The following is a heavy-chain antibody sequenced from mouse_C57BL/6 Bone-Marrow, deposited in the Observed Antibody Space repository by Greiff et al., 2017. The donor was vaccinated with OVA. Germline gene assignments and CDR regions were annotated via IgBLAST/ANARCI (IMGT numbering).Heavy chain of an antibody. CDR1: RFTFSDFY. V-gene: IGHV7-1*01. D-gene: IGHD1-1*01. CDR2: SRNKANDYTT. Sequence: EVKLMESGGGLVQSGRSLILSCATSRFTFSDFYMEWVRQAPGKGLEWIAASRNKANDYTTEYSASVKGRFIVSRDTSQSILYLQMNALRAEDTAIYYCAREYYGSSYWYFDVWGTGTTVTVSS. J-gene: IGHJ1*03. CDR3: AREYYGSSYWYFDV.